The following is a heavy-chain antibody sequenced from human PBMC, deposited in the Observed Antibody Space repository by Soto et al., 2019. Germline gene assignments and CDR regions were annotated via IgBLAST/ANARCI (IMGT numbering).Heavy chain of an antibody. D-gene: IGHD3-10*01. CDR2: NIPNFGTA. Sequence: QVQLVQSGAEVKKPGSSVKVSCKASGGTFSDFGINWVRQAPGQGLEWMGGNIPNFGTANYAQKFQGRVTITADKSSSTAYMELRSLRYEDTAVFYCASPIGRSALYFDSWGQGTLVTVSS. J-gene: IGHJ4*02. V-gene: IGHV1-69*06. CDR1: GGTFSDFG. CDR3: ASPIGRSALYFDS.